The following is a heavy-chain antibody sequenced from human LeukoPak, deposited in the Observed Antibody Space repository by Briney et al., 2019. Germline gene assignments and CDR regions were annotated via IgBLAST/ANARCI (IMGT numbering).Heavy chain of an antibody. CDR1: GGSISSSSYY. J-gene: IGHJ3*02. CDR3: ASLGYCSSTSCYPDDAFDI. V-gene: IGHV4-39*01. D-gene: IGHD2-2*01. CDR2: IYYSGST. Sequence: SETLSLTCTVSGGSISSSSYYWGWIRQPPGKGLEWIGSIYYSGSTYYNPSLKSRVTISVDTSKNQFSLKLSSVTAADTAVYYCASLGYCSSTSCYPDDAFDIWGQGTMVTVSS.